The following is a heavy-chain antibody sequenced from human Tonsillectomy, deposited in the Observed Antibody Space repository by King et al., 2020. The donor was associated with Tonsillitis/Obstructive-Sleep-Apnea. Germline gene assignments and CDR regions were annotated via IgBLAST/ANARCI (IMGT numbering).Heavy chain of an antibody. J-gene: IGHJ4*02. CDR2: ISYDGSNK. Sequence: VQLVESGGGVVQTGRSLRLSCAASGFTFSSYAMHWFRQAPGKGLEGGAVISYDGSNKYYADSVKGRFTISRDNSKNTLYMQMNSLRAEDTAVYYCARDTRGVADYWGQGTLVTVSS. CDR3: ARDTRGVADY. CDR1: GFTFSSYA. D-gene: IGHD2-15*01. V-gene: IGHV3-30*04.